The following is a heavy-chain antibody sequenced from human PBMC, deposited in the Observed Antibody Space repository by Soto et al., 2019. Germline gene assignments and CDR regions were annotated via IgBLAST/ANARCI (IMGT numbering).Heavy chain of an antibody. CDR2: IYPGDSDT. CDR3: ARLDWNYVYYYYYGMDV. CDR1: GYSFTSYW. D-gene: IGHD1-7*01. J-gene: IGHJ6*02. V-gene: IGHV5-51*01. Sequence: PGESLKISCKGSGYSFTSYWIGWVRQMPGKGLEWMGIIYPGDSDTRYSPSFQGQVTISADKSISTAYLQWSSLKASDTAMYYCARLDWNYVYYYYYGMDVWGQGTTVTVSS.